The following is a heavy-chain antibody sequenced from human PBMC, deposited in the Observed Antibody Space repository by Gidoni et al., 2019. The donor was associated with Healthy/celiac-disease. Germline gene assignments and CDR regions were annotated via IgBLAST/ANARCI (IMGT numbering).Heavy chain of an antibody. J-gene: IGHJ6*03. Sequence: VQLVESGGGLVQPGGSLRLSCAASGFTFSSYDMHWVRQATGKGLEWVSVIGTAGDKYYPGSMKGRFTISRENAKNSLYLQMNNLRAGDTAVYYCARGWYYMDVWGKGTTVTVSS. CDR2: IGTAGDK. CDR1: GFTFSSYD. D-gene: IGHD2-15*01. CDR3: ARGWYYMDV. V-gene: IGHV3-13*01.